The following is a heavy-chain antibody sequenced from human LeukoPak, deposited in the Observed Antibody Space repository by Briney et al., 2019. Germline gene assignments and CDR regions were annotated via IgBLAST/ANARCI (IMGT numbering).Heavy chain of an antibody. J-gene: IGHJ4*02. CDR1: GGSISSSNW. CDR3: ARHSKGYCRSTSCYVRHFDY. Sequence: SETLSLTCAVSGGSISSSNWWCWVRQPPGKGLEWIGEIYHSGSTNYNPSLKSRVTISVDTSKNQFSLKLSSVTAADTAVYYCARHSKGYCRSTSCYVRHFDYWGQGTLVTVSS. CDR2: IYHSGST. V-gene: IGHV4-4*02. D-gene: IGHD2-2*01.